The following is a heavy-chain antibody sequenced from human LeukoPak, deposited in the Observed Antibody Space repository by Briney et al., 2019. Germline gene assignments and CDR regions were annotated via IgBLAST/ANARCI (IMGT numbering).Heavy chain of an antibody. CDR3: ASGVDYYDSSAAFDY. CDR2: ISSSGSTI. CDR1: GFTFSDYY. V-gene: IGHV3-11*04. Sequence: GSLRLSCAASGFTFSDYYMSWIRQAPGKGLEWVSYISSSGSTIYYADSVKGRFTISRDNAKNSLYLQMNSLRAEDTAVYYCASGVDYYDSSAAFDYWGQGTLVTVSS. D-gene: IGHD3-22*01. J-gene: IGHJ4*02.